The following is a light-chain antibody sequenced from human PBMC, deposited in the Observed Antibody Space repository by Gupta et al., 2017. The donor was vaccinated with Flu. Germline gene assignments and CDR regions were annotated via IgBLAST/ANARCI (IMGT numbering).Light chain of an antibody. J-gene: IGLJ3*02. V-gene: IGLV1-40*01. Sequence: QSVLTQPPSLSGAPGQRVTMPCAGSISNIGAGYDVHWYQQLPGTAPKLLIYGNSNRPSGVPDRFSGSKSGTSASLAITGLQAEDEADYYCQSYDSSLSGSVFGGGTKLTVL. CDR2: GNS. CDR1: ISNIGAGYD. CDR3: QSYDSSLSGSV.